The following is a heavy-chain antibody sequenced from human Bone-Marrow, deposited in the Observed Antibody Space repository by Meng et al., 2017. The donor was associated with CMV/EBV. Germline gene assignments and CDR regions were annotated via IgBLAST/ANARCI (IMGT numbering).Heavy chain of an antibody. CDR3: AREEAAHYYYYGMDV. Sequence: GGPLRLSCAASGFTFSSYEMNWVRQAPGKGLEWVSYISSSGSTIYYADSVKGRFTISRDNAKNSLYLQMNSLRAEDTAVYYCAREEAAHYYYYGMDVWGQGTTVTVSS. CDR1: GFTFSSYE. D-gene: IGHD2-15*01. J-gene: IGHJ6*02. V-gene: IGHV3-48*03. CDR2: ISSSGSTI.